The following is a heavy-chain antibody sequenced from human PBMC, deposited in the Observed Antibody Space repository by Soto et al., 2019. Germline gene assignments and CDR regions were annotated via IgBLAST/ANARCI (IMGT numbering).Heavy chain of an antibody. Sequence: EMQLVESGGGSVQPGRSLRLSCAASGFSFGDYGMHWVRQGPGKGLEWVSGISWNSGDIYYADSVKCRFTISRDNAKKTLYLQMNSLRTEDTALYYCAKDNDLDRDGPFDYWGQGILVTVSS. CDR3: AKDNDLDRDGPFDY. CDR1: GFSFGDYG. J-gene: IGHJ4*02. V-gene: IGHV3-9*01. CDR2: ISWNSGDI. D-gene: IGHD2-2*03.